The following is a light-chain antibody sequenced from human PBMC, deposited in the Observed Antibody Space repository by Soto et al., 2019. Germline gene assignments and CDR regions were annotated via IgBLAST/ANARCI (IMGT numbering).Light chain of an antibody. V-gene: IGLV1-51*01. CDR2: DDN. J-gene: IGLJ1*01. CDR1: GADFD. CDR3: GSWDSSLSAYV. Sequence: QTVVTQPPSVSGAPGQRVTISCTNIGADFDVLWYQQLPGTAPKLLIYDDNKRPSGIPDRFSGSKSGTSATLGITGFQTGDEADYYCGSWDSSLSAYVFGTGTKLTVL.